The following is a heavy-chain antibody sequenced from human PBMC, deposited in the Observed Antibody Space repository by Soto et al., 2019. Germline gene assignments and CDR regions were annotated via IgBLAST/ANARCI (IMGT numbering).Heavy chain of an antibody. CDR2: ISGSGGST. CDR1: GFTFSSYA. V-gene: IGHV3-23*01. J-gene: IGHJ4*02. D-gene: IGHD3-22*01. Sequence: LRLSCAASGFTFSSYAMSWVRQAPGKGLKWVSAISGSGGSTYYADSVKGRFTISRDNSKNTLYLQMNSLRAEDTAVYYCAKSPSVSSGYYYWWGQGTLVTVSS. CDR3: AKSPSVSSGYYYW.